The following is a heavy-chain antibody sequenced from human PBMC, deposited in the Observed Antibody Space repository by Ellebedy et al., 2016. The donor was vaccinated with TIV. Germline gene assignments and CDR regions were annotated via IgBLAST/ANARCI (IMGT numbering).Heavy chain of an antibody. CDR2: LYTTGST. CDR1: GASITSFY. V-gene: IGHV4-4*07. Sequence: SETLSLXXTVSGASITSFYWNWLRQPAGKGLEWIGRLYTTGSTNYKPSLKSRATMSADTSRNQVSLRLTSVTAADTAVYYCAREGDYPWGAFDIWGQGIMVAVSS. J-gene: IGHJ3*02. D-gene: IGHD4-11*01. CDR3: AREGDYPWGAFDI.